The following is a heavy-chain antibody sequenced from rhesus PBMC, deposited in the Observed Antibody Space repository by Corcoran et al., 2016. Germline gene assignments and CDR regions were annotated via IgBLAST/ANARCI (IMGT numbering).Heavy chain of an antibody. CDR1: GFTFSSYE. Sequence: DVQLVESGGGLVKPGGSLRLSCVASGFTFSSYEMHWVGQAPGKGLDWVSVICESGDTISYADSVKGRFTISRDNAKNSLFLQMNSLRAEDTAVYYCTRVQYQYYFDYWGQGVLVTVSS. V-gene: IGHV3-100*02. J-gene: IGHJ4*01. D-gene: IGHD3-3*01. CDR2: ICESGDTI. CDR3: TRVQYQYYFDY.